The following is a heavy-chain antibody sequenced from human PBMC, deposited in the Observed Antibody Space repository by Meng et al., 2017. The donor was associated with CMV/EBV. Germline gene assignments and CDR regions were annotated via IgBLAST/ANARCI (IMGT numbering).Heavy chain of an antibody. D-gene: IGHD3-10*01. CDR3: ARDQKWGWFEDYGMDV. Sequence: GGSLRLSCAASGFTFSSYEMNWVRQAPGKGLEWVSYISSSGSTIYYADSVKGRFTISRDNAKNSLYLQMNSLRAEDTAVYYCARDQKWGWFEDYGMDVWGQGTLVTVSS. V-gene: IGHV3-48*03. CDR2: ISSSGSTI. CDR1: GFTFSSYE. J-gene: IGHJ6*02.